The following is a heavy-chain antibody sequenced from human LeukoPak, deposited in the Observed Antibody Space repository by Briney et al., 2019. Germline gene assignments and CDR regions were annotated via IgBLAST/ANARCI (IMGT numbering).Heavy chain of an antibody. CDR2: IIPIFGTA. CDR1: GGTFSSYA. V-gene: IGHV1-69*13. J-gene: IGHJ4*02. CDR3: ARDPSSSWSGNY. D-gene: IGHD6-13*01. Sequence: SVKVFCKASGGTFSSYAISWVRQAPGQGLEWMGGIIPIFGTANYAQKFQGRVTITADESTSTAYMELSSLRSEDTAVYYCARDPSSSWSGNYWGQGTLVTVSS.